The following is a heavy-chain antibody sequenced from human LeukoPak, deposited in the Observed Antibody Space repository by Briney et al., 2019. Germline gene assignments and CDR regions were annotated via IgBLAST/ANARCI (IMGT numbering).Heavy chain of an antibody. V-gene: IGHV4-30-2*01. CDR3: ARDSNIVVVPAAGRGYAFDI. CDR2: ILHSGST. CDR1: GGSISSGGYY. D-gene: IGHD2-15*01. J-gene: IGHJ3*02. Sequence: TSQTLSLTCTVSGGSISSGGYYWSWIRQPPGKGLEWIGYILHSGSTYYNPSLKSRVTMSLDRSKNQFSLNLSSVTAADTAVYYCARDSNIVVVPAAGRGYAFDIWGQGTMVTVSS.